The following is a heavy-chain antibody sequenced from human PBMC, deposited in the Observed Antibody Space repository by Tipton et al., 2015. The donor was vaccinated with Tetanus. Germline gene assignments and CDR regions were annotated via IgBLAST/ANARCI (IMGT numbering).Heavy chain of an antibody. CDR2: IYQTGTT. CDR1: GDSISGSPYF. D-gene: IGHD2-8*01. J-gene: IGHJ5*02. CDR3: ARRLIQNWFDP. V-gene: IGHV4-31*02. Sequence: LRLSCTVSGDSISGSPYFWNWIRQHPQKGLEWIGYIYQTGTTYYNPSLKGRVTISMDRSNTQFSLRLDSLTAADTAVYFCARRLIQNWFDPWGQGTLVTVSS.